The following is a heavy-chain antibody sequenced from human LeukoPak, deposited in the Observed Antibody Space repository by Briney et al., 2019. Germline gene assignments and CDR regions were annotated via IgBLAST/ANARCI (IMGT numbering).Heavy chain of an antibody. Sequence: SETLSLTCTVSGGSISSGDYYWSWIRQPPGKGLEWIGYIYYSGSTYYNPSLKSRVTISVDTSKNQFSLKLSSVTAADTAVYYCARFTLYYYGSGSYYNRGYYFDYWGQGTLVTVSS. V-gene: IGHV4-30-4*01. CDR3: ARFTLYYYGSGSYYNRGYYFDY. J-gene: IGHJ4*02. CDR2: IYYSGST. D-gene: IGHD3-10*01. CDR1: GGSISSGDYY.